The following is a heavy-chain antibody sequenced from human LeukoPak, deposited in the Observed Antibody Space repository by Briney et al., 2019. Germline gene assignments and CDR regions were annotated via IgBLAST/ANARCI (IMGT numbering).Heavy chain of an antibody. J-gene: IGHJ4*02. CDR3: ARGRGTFRYYFDY. CDR2: IWYDGSNK. Sequence: PGGSLRLSCAASGFTFSSYGMHWVRQAPGKGLEWVAVIWYDGSNKYYADSVKGRFTISRDNSKNTLYLQMNSLRAEDTAVYYCARGRGTFRYYFDYWGQGTLVTVSS. V-gene: IGHV3-33*01. D-gene: IGHD3-16*01. CDR1: GFTFSSYG.